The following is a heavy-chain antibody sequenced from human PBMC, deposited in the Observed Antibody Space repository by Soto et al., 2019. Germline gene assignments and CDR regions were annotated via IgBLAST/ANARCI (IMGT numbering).Heavy chain of an antibody. Sequence: QMQLVQSGAEVKKPGSSVRVSCKASGGTFGNFGISWGRQAPGQGLEWMGGTIPILDTTHYAEKFRDRVTISSDATSTAYLELTSLTSEDTATYYCARDREDGSGTKYNWFDSWGQGTLVTVSS. CDR1: GGTFGNFG. CDR2: TIPILDTT. CDR3: ARDREDGSGTKYNWFDS. J-gene: IGHJ5*01. D-gene: IGHD3-10*01. V-gene: IGHV1-69*01.